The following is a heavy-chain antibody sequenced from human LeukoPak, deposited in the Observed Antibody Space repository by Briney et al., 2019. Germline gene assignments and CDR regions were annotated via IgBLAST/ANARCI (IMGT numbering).Heavy chain of an antibody. V-gene: IGHV4-4*02. CDR2: IYHSGST. D-gene: IGHD2-21*02. CDR3: AREVYCGGDCYYPHDY. J-gene: IGHJ4*02. Sequence: SGTLSLTCAVSGGSISSSNWWSWVRQPPGKGLEWIGEIYHSGSTNYNPSLKSRVTISVVKSKNQLSLKLSSVTAADTAVYYCAREVYCGGDCYYPHDYWGQGTLVTVSS. CDR1: GGSISSSNW.